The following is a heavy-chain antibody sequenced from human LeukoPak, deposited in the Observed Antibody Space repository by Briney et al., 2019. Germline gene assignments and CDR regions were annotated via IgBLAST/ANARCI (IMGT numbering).Heavy chain of an antibody. CDR1: GFTFGDYA. Sequence: SLRLSCTASGFTFGDYAMSWVRQAPGKGLEWVGFIRSKAYGGTTEYAASVKGRFTISRDDSKSIAYLQMNSLKTEDTAVYYCTRVSETWGDFDYWGQGTLVTVSS. CDR2: IRSKAYGGTT. V-gene: IGHV3-49*04. D-gene: IGHD3-16*01. J-gene: IGHJ4*02. CDR3: TRVSETWGDFDY.